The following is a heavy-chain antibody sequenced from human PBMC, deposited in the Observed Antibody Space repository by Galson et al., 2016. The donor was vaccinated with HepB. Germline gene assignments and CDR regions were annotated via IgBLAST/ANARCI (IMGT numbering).Heavy chain of an antibody. CDR2: ISYDGSNK. CDR3: AKDRWSPKPPFVGTNFDY. D-gene: IGHD1-26*01. CDR1: GFTFGGYG. V-gene: IGHV3-30*18. J-gene: IGHJ4*02. Sequence: SLRLSCAASGFTFGGYGMHWVRQAPGKGLEWVAAISYDGSNKYYADSVKGRFTISRDTSKNTLYLQMNSLRAEDTAVYYCAKDRWSPKPPFVGTNFDYWGQGTLVTVSS.